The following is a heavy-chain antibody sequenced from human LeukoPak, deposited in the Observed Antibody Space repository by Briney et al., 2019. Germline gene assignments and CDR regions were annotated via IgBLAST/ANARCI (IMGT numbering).Heavy chain of an antibody. Sequence: SGPTLVNPTRTLTLTCTFSGFSLSSTGVAVVWIRQPPGKALEWLAVHYWNNDKSYSPSPQKRLTITNDTSKNQVVLTMTDMDPVDTATYFCAHKGRGSGSYTMWGQGTLVTVSS. CDR3: AHKGRGSGSYTM. J-gene: IGHJ4*02. D-gene: IGHD3-10*01. CDR1: GFSLSSTGVA. CDR2: HYWNNDK. V-gene: IGHV2-5*01.